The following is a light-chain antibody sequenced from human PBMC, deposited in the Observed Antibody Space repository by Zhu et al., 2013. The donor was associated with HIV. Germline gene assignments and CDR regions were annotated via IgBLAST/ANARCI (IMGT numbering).Light chain of an antibody. CDR2: DAS. CDR3: QQYGSSPYS. CDR1: QFVGSSTF. V-gene: IGKV3-20*01. J-gene: IGKJ2*03. Sequence: DIVLTQSPGTLSLSPGDTATLSCRASQFVGSSTFLAWYQQKRGQAPRLLIYDASNRASGIPDRFSGSGSGTDFTLTISRLEPEDFAVYYCQQYGSSPYSFGLGTKLEIK.